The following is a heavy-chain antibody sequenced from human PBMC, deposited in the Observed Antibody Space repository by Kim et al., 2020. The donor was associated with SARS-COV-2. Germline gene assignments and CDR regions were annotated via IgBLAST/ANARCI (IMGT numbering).Heavy chain of an antibody. V-gene: IGHV4-59*01. CDR1: GGAIRSYY. CDR3: ASTGVGAVGWFDP. D-gene: IGHD1-26*01. CDR2: VYHTGNT. Sequence: SETLSLTCSVSGGAIRSYYWTWIRQPPGRRLEWIGYVYHTGNTKYNPSLRGRVTISLDTSKRQFSLTLTSVTAADTAVYYCASTGVGAVGWFDPWGQGTLVSVSS. J-gene: IGHJ5*02.